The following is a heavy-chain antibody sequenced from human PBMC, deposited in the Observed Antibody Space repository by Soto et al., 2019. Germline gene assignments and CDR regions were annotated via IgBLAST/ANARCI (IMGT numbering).Heavy chain of an antibody. Sequence: ASVKVSCKASGYSFSFYGINWVRQAPGQGLEWMGWINPSDGNINYAQKFEDRVTMTTDTSTSTVYMELRSLRSDDTAVYYCARDRYCGTSTDAFEYWGQGTMVTVSS. CDR1: GYSFSFYG. CDR3: ARDRYCGTSTDAFEY. CDR2: INPSDGNI. D-gene: IGHD2-21*01. J-gene: IGHJ4*02. V-gene: IGHV1-18*01.